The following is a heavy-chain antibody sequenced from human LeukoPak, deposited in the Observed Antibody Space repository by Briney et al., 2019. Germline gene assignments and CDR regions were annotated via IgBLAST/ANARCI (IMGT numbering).Heavy chain of an antibody. CDR1: GFTFSSYW. J-gene: IGHJ3*02. Sequence: GGSLRLSCAASGFTFSSYWMSWVRQAPGKELEWVANIKQDGSEKYYVDSVKGRFTISRDNAKNSLYLQMNSLRAEDTAVYYCARDGPPSSGWDDAFDIWGQGTMVTVSS. CDR3: ARDGPPSSGWDDAFDI. D-gene: IGHD6-19*01. V-gene: IGHV3-7*01. CDR2: IKQDGSEK.